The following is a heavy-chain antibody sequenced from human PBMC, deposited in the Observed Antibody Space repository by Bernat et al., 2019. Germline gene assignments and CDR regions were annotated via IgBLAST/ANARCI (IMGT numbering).Heavy chain of an antibody. CDR3: AAGVHPLYYFDY. D-gene: IGHD3-10*01. CDR2: INHSGST. J-gene: IGHJ4*02. Sequence: QVQLQQWGAGLLKPSETLSLTCAVYGGSFSGYYWSWIRQPPGKGLEWIGEINHSGSTNYNPSLKSRVTISVDTSKNQFSLKLSSVTAADTAVYYCAAGVHPLYYFDYWGQGTLVTVSS. CDR1: GGSFSGYY. V-gene: IGHV4-34*01.